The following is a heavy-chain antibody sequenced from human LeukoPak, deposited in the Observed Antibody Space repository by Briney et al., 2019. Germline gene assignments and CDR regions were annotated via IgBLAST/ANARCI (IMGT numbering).Heavy chain of an antibody. Sequence: GSLRLSCTASGFTLGDYAITWFRRAPGKGLEWVGFIRSKAYGGTTEYAASMKDRFTVSRDDSKSIAYQQVNSPKTEDTAIYYCTRDDSGYDFGAFDLWGQGTLVIVSS. CDR3: TRDDSGYDFGAFDL. CDR2: IRSKAYGGTT. D-gene: IGHD5-12*01. CDR1: GFTLGDYA. V-gene: IGHV3-49*03. J-gene: IGHJ3*01.